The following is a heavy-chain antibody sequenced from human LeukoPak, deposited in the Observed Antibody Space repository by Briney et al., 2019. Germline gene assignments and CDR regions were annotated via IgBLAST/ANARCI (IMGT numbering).Heavy chain of an antibody. CDR2: INLDGTKI. CDR1: GFTFSNYW. V-gene: IGHV3-74*01. J-gene: IGHJ4*02. D-gene: IGHD2-2*01. Sequence: PGGSLTLSCAASGFTFSNYWMHWVRQAPGEGLVWVARINLDGTKIAYADSVKGRFTISRDDAKNTLYLQMNGLRTEDTAVYYSARPPSTSPCFDYWGLGTLVTVSS. CDR3: ARPPSTSPCFDY.